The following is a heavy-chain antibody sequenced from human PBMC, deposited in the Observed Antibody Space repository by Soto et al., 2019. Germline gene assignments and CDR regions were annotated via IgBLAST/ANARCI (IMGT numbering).Heavy chain of an antibody. V-gene: IGHV5-51*01. CDR3: AKDWGRYCSGSTCYLFES. CDR1: GYRFTSHW. J-gene: IGHJ4*02. CDR2: IYPDDSDT. Sequence: GESLKISCKASGYRFTSHWIGWVRLMPGKGLEWMGIIYPDDSDTRYSPSFQGQVTISADKSISTAYLQWSSLQASDTAVYYCAKDWGRYCSGSTCYLFESWGQGTPVTVSS. D-gene: IGHD2-15*01.